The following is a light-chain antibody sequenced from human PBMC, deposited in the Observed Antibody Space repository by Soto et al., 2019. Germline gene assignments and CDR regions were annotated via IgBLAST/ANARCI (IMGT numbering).Light chain of an antibody. CDR2: RAA. V-gene: IGKV1-5*03. CDR1: QSISNW. Sequence: DIQMTQSPSTLSASVGDRVTITCRASQSISNWLAWYQLKPGKAPKLLMYRAADLESGVPSRFRGSGSGTEFTLTITSLQLDDFATYHCQQYNSYPYTFGQGTKLDI. CDR3: QQYNSYPYT. J-gene: IGKJ2*01.